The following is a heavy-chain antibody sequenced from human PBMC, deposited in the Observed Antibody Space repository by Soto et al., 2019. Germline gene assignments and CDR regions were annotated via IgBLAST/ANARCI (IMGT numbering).Heavy chain of an antibody. Sequence: QVQLVESGGGVVQPGRSLRLSCAASGFTFSSYAMHWVRQAPGKGLEWVAVISYDGSNKYYADSVKGRFTISRDNSKNTLYLQMNSLRAEDTAVYYCARGGGDIFSNWFDPWGQGTLVTVSS. CDR1: GFTFSSYA. D-gene: IGHD3-9*01. V-gene: IGHV3-30-3*01. J-gene: IGHJ5*02. CDR2: ISYDGSNK. CDR3: ARGGGDIFSNWFDP.